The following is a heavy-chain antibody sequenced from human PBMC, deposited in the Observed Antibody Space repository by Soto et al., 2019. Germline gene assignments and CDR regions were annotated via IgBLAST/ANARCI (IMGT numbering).Heavy chain of an antibody. CDR1: GFTFSSYW. CDR3: ARGGDPRSTYYYGTDV. CDR2: IKQDGSEK. V-gene: IGHV3-7*03. J-gene: IGHJ6*02. Sequence: HPGGSLRLSCAASGFTFSSYWMSWVRQAPGKGLEWVANIKQDGSEKYYVDSVKGRFTISRDNAKNSLYLQMNSLRAEDAAVYYCARGGDPRSTYYYGTDVWGQGTTVTVSS. D-gene: IGHD2-21*02.